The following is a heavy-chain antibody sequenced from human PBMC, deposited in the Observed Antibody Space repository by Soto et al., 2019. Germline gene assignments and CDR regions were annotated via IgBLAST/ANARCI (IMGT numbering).Heavy chain of an antibody. CDR1: GGSVSSGSYY. Sequence: QVQLQESGPGLVKPSETLSLTCTVSGGSVSSGSYYWSWIRQPPGKGLEWIGYIYYSGSTNYNPSLKSRVTISVDTSKNQFSLKLSSVTAADTAVYYCARVGLDYYYGMDVWGQGTTVTVSS. D-gene: IGHD3-16*01. CDR2: IYYSGST. V-gene: IGHV4-61*01. CDR3: ARVGLDYYYGMDV. J-gene: IGHJ6*02.